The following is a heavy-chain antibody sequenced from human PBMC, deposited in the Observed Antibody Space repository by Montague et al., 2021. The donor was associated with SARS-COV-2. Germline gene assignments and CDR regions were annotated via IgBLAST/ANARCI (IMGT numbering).Heavy chain of an antibody. Sequence: PALVKPTQTLTLTCTFSGFSLSTSGMCVSWIRQPPGKALEWLARIDWDDDKYYSTSLKTRHTISKDTSKNQVVLTMTNMDPVDTATYYCARTAGTDYTGYYYYAMDVWGQGTTVTVSS. D-gene: IGHD3-10*01. CDR1: GFSLSTSGMC. CDR3: ARTAGTDYTGYYYYAMDV. V-gene: IGHV2-70*11. J-gene: IGHJ6*02. CDR2: IDWDDDK.